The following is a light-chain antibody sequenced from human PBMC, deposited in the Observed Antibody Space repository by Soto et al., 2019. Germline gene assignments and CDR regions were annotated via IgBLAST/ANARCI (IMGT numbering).Light chain of an antibody. CDR1: QTISSW. Sequence: DIKMTQSPSTLSASVGDRVTITCRASQTISSWLAWYQQKPGKAPKLLIYDVSTLESGVPSRFSGRGFGTEFTLTISSLQSDDSATYYCQQCNTFWTFGQGTKVEIK. J-gene: IGKJ1*01. CDR2: DVS. V-gene: IGKV1-5*01. CDR3: QQCNTFWT.